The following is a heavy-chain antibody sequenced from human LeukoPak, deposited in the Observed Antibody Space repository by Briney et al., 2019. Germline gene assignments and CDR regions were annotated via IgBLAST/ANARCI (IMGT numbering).Heavy chain of an antibody. V-gene: IGHV1-46*01. Sequence: ASVKVSCKASGYIFISYYMHWVRQAPGQGLEWMGLINPSGGTTRYAQNFQGRVTMTRDMSTSTVYMELSSLRSDDTAVYFCARDGSHRLYDSSGYGAYWGQGTLVTVSS. J-gene: IGHJ4*02. CDR1: GYIFISYY. CDR3: ARDGSHRLYDSSGYGAY. CDR2: INPSGGTT. D-gene: IGHD3-22*01.